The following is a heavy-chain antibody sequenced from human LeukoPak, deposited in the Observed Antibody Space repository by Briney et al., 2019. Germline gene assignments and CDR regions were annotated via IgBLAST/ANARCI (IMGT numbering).Heavy chain of an antibody. J-gene: IGHJ6*02. CDR1: AFSLSAYN. CDR2: ISHDGNNK. CDR3: ANAGRDSSSTISCGMDV. Sequence: TGGSLILSCAASAFSLSAYNMNWVRQAPGKGLEWVAVISHDGNNKYYADSVKGRFTISRDNSKNTLYLQMNSLRAEDTAVYYCANAGRDSSSTISCGMDVWGQGTTVTVSS. D-gene: IGHD6-13*01. V-gene: IGHV3-30*18.